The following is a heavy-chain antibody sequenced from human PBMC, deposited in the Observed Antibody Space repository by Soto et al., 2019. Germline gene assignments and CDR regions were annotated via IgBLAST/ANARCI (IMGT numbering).Heavy chain of an antibody. D-gene: IGHD1-26*01. CDR1: GYTLTELS. Sequence: ASVKVSCKVSGYTLTELSMHWVRQAPGKGLEWMGGFDPEDGETIYAQKFQGRVTMTEDTSTDTAYMELSSLRSEDTAVYYCAPDNGRYRAFDILGQGTMLTVSS. CDR2: FDPEDGET. J-gene: IGHJ3*02. CDR3: APDNGRYRAFDI. V-gene: IGHV1-24*01.